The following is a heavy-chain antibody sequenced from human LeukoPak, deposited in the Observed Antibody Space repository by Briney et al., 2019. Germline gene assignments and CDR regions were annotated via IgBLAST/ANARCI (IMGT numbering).Heavy chain of an antibody. J-gene: IGHJ3*02. D-gene: IGHD3-22*01. CDR3: AKDLGLYDSSGYYYKGDAFDI. V-gene: IGHV3-30*18. Sequence: GGSLRLSCAASGFTFSSYGMHWVRQAPGKGLEWVAVISYDGSNKYYADSVKGRFTISRDNSKNTLYLQMNSLRAEDTAVYYCAKDLGLYDSSGYYYKGDAFDIWGQGTMVTVSS. CDR2: ISYDGSNK. CDR1: GFTFSSYG.